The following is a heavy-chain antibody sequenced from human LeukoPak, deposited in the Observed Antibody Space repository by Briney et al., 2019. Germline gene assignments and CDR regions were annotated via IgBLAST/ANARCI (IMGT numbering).Heavy chain of an antibody. CDR1: GYSFTSYW. V-gene: IGHV5-51*01. CDR3: ARRVGANDAFDF. J-gene: IGHJ3*01. Sequence: GESLKISCKGSGYSFTSYWIGWVRQMPGKGLEWLGIIYPGDSDTRYSPSFQGQVTVSVDNSINTAYLQWSSLKASDTAIYYCARRVGANDAFDFWGQGTMVNVFS. D-gene: IGHD1-26*01. CDR2: IYPGDSDT.